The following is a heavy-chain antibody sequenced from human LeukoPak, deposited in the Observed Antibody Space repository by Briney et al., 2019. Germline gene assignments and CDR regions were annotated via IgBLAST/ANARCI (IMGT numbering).Heavy chain of an antibody. CDR3: AKDYYDYVWGSLRPIFDY. Sequence: GGFLRLSCAASGFTFSSYAMSWVRQAPGKGLEWVSAISGSGGSTYYADSVKGRFTISRDNSKNTLYLQMNSLRAEDTAVYYCAKDYYDYVWGSLRPIFDYWGQGTLVTVSS. J-gene: IGHJ4*02. V-gene: IGHV3-23*01. D-gene: IGHD3-16*01. CDR2: ISGSGGST. CDR1: GFTFSSYA.